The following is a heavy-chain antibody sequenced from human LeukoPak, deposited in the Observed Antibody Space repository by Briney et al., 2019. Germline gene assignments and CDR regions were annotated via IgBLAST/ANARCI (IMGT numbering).Heavy chain of an antibody. V-gene: IGHV1-3*01. J-gene: IGHJ3*02. D-gene: IGHD1-26*01. Sequence: GASVKVSCKASGYTFTSYSMHWVRQAPGQRLEWMGWINAGNGNTKYSQKFQGRVTITRDTSTSTAYMELSSLRSEDTAVYYCARRGWVGAFDIWGQGTMVTVSS. CDR3: ARRGWVGAFDI. CDR1: GYTFTSYS. CDR2: INAGNGNT.